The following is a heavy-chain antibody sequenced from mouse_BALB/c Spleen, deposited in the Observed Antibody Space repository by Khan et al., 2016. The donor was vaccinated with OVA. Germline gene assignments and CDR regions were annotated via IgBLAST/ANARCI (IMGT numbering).Heavy chain of an antibody. CDR2: IYPGSDNA. CDR3: ARVDGDYVYFDY. D-gene: IGHD2-13*01. Sequence: VQLQQSGPELVKPGASVKMSCKASGYTFTYYVITWVKQRTGQGLEWIGEIYPGSDNAYYNERFKGKATLTADKSSNTTHMQLSSLTSEDSAVYFCARVDGDYVYFDYWGQGTTLTVSS. V-gene: IGHV1-81*01. J-gene: IGHJ2*01. CDR1: GYTFTYYV.